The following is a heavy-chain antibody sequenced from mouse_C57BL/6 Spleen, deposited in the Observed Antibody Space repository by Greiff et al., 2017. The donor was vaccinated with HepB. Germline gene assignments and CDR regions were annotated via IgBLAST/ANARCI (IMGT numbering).Heavy chain of an antibody. CDR2: IYPGSGST. V-gene: IGHV1-55*01. Sequence: QVQLQQSGAELVKPGASVKMSCKASGYTFTSYWITWVKQRPGQGLEWIGDIYPGSGSTNYNEKFKSQATLTVDTSSSTAYMQLSSLTSEASAVYYCAIYCGYDGGYYFDYWGQGTTLTVSS. D-gene: IGHD2-2*01. J-gene: IGHJ2*01. CDR1: GYTFTSYW. CDR3: AIYCGYDGGYYFDY.